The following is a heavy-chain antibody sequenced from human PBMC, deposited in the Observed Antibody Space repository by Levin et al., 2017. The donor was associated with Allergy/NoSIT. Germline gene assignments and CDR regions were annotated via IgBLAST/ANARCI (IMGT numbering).Heavy chain of an antibody. Sequence: GESLKISRAASGFTFSSYNMNWVRQAPGKGLEWVSYISSSSSTIYYADSVRGRFTISRDNAKNSLYLQMNSLRAEDTAVYYCARARSTIGPGSGPYYFDYWGQGTLVTVSS. D-gene: IGHD2-15*01. V-gene: IGHV3-48*04. CDR1: GFTFSSYN. J-gene: IGHJ4*02. CDR3: ARARSTIGPGSGPYYFDY. CDR2: ISSSSSTI.